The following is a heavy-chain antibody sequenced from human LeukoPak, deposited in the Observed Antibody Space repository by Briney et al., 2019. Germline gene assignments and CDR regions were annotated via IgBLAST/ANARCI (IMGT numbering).Heavy chain of an antibody. CDR3: ARNKAVTAGVTQPFQQ. V-gene: IGHV1-69*13. J-gene: IGHJ1*01. CDR1: GGTFSSYA. Sequence: ASVKVSCKASGGTFSSYAISWVRQAPGQGLEWMGGIIPIFGTANYAQKFQGRVTITADESTSTAYMELRSLRSDDTAVYYCARNKAVTAGVTQPFQQGGQGTVVPVP. CDR2: IIPIFGTA. D-gene: IGHD4-23*01.